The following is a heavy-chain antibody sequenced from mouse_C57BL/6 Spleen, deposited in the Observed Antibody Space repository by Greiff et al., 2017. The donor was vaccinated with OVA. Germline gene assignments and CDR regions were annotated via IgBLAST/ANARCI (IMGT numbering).Heavy chain of an antibody. V-gene: IGHV1-50*01. CDR1: GYTFTSYW. J-gene: IGHJ2*01. Sequence: VQLQQSGAELVKPGASVKLSCKASGYTFTSYWMQWVKQRPGQGLEWIGEIDPSDSYTNYNQKFKGKATLTVDTSSSTSYMQLSSLTSEDSAVYYCARYSNYLYYFDYWGQGTTLTVSS. D-gene: IGHD2-5*01. CDR3: ARYSNYLYYFDY. CDR2: IDPSDSYT.